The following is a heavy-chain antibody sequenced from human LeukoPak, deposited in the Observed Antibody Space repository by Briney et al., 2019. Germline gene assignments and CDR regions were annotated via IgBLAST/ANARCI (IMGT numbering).Heavy chain of an antibody. CDR1: GYTFTGCY. CDR2: INPNSGGT. D-gene: IGHD2-8*02. Sequence: ASVKVSCKASGYTFTGCYMHWVRQAPGQGLEWMGWINPNSGGTNYAEKFQGRVTMTRDTSISTAYMELSRLRSDDTAVYYCARNVAITGTCDYWGQGTLVTVSS. J-gene: IGHJ4*02. V-gene: IGHV1-2*02. CDR3: ARNVAITGTCDY.